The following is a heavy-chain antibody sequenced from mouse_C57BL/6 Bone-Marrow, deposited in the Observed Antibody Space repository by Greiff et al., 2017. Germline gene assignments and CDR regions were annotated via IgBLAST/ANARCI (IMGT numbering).Heavy chain of an antibody. CDR1: GFTFSDYG. V-gene: IGHV5-17*01. Sequence: EVKLVESGGGLVKPGGSLKLSCAASGFTFSDYGMHWVRQAPEKGLEWVAYISSGSSTIYYADTVKGRFTISRDNAKNTLFLQMTSLRSEDTAMYYCARPIYYDYDFDCWGQGTTLTVSS. J-gene: IGHJ2*01. CDR3: ARPIYYDYDFDC. D-gene: IGHD2-4*01. CDR2: ISSGSSTI.